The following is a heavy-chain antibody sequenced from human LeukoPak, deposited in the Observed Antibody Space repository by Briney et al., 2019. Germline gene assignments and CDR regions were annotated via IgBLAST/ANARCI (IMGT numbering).Heavy chain of an antibody. J-gene: IGHJ4*02. CDR2: IYYSGST. CDR3: ARRRLRYFDWSSKAGGWYFDY. CDR1: GGSISSYY. D-gene: IGHD3-9*01. V-gene: IGHV4-59*12. Sequence: PSETLSLTCTVSGGSISSYYWSWIRQPPGKGLEWIGYIYYSGSTNYNPSLKSRVTISVDTSKNQFSLKLSSVTAADTAVYYCARRRLRYFDWSSKAGGWYFDYWGQGTLVTVSS.